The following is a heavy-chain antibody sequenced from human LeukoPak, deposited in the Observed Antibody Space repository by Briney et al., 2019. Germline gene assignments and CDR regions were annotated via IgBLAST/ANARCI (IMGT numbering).Heavy chain of an antibody. CDR2: IIPIFGTA. Sequence: SSVKVSCKASGGTFSSYAISWVRQAPGQGLEWMGGIIPIFGTANYAQKFQGRVTITADESTSTAYMELSSLRSEDTAVYYCARGATTLYAFDYWGQGTLVTVSS. D-gene: IGHD3-3*01. J-gene: IGHJ4*02. V-gene: IGHV1-69*13. CDR1: GGTFSSYA. CDR3: ARGATTLYAFDY.